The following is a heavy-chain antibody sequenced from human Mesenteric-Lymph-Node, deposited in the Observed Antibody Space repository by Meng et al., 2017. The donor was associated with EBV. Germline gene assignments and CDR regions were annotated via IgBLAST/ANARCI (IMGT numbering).Heavy chain of an antibody. V-gene: IGHV4-34*01. CDR3: ARLVVDPIDNWFDP. Sequence: QVRRQGWGVVLLKTSENLSLICTVYGESLGDHYWRWIRQPPGKGPQWIGEMNHDGRANYTPSLKSRVTMSVDTSKNQLSLKLSSVTAADTAIYYCARLVVDPIDNWFDPWGQGTVVTVSS. CDR2: MNHDGRA. D-gene: IGHD2-15*01. CDR1: GESLGDHY. J-gene: IGHJ5*02.